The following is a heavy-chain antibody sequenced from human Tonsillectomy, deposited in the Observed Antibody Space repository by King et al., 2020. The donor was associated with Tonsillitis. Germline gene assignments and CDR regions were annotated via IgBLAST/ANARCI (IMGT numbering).Heavy chain of an antibody. V-gene: IGHV3-13*05. CDR3: AGTGVVGAFDI. Sequence: QLVQSGGGLVQPGGSLRLSCAASGFTFSNYDMHWVRQPTGKGLEWVSAIGTAGDPYYPGSVKGRFTISRENAKNSLYLQMNSLRAGDTAVYYCAGTGVVGAFDIWGQGTMVTVSS. D-gene: IGHD2-8*02. CDR2: IGTAGDP. J-gene: IGHJ3*02. CDR1: GFTFSNYD.